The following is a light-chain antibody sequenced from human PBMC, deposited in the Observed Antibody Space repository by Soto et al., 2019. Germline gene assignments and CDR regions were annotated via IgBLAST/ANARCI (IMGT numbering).Light chain of an antibody. J-gene: IGLJ1*01. CDR1: SSDVGGYNY. Sequence: QSVLTQPASGSGSPGQSITISCTGTSSDVGGYNYVSWYQQHPGKAPKLMIYEVSNRPSGVSNRFSGSKSGNTASLTISGLQAEDEADYYCRSYTRTIPSLCGTGPKATVL. CDR2: EVS. CDR3: RSYTRTIPSL. V-gene: IGLV2-14*01.